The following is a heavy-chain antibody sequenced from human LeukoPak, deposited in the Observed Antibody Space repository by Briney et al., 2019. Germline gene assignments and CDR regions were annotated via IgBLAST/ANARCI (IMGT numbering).Heavy chain of an antibody. Sequence: GGSLRLSCAASGFTISTDSMNWVRQAPGKGLEWVSYISSSSRTIYYADSVKGRFTISRDNVKNSLYLQMNSLRVEDTAVYYCAKMWWSGYPQGVDYWGQGTLVTVSS. D-gene: IGHD3-3*01. CDR2: ISSSSRTI. V-gene: IGHV3-48*01. CDR1: GFTISTDS. J-gene: IGHJ4*02. CDR3: AKMWWSGYPQGVDY.